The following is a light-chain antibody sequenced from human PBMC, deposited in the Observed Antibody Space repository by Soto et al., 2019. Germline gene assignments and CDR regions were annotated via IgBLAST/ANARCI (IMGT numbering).Light chain of an antibody. J-gene: IGKJ4*01. V-gene: IGKV4-1*01. CDR2: WAS. Sequence: DIVMTQSPDSLAVSLGERATINCKSSQSVLYSSNNKNYLAWYQQKPGQPPKLLIYWASTRESGVPDRFSGSGSVTDFTLNISSLQAEDVAVYYCQQYYSTSPLTFGGGTKVEIK. CDR3: QQYYSTSPLT. CDR1: QSVLYSSNNKNY.